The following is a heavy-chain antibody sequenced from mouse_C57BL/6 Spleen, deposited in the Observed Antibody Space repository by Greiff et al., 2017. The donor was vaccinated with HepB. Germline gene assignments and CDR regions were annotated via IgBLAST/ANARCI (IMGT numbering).Heavy chain of an antibody. CDR3: ARWDGYYVWAMDY. CDR1: GYTFTSYW. CDR2: IDPSDSYT. J-gene: IGHJ4*01. Sequence: QVQLQQPGAELVKPGASVKLSCKASGYTFTSYWMQWVKQRPGQGLEWIGEIDPSDSYTNYNQKFKGKATLTLDTSSSTAYMQLSSLTSEDSAVYYCARWDGYYVWAMDYWGQGTSVTVSS. V-gene: IGHV1-50*01. D-gene: IGHD2-3*01.